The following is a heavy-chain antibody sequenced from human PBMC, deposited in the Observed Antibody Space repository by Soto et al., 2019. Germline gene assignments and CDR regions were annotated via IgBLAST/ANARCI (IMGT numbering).Heavy chain of an antibody. Sequence: QVQLVQSGAEVKKPGSSVKVSCKASGGTFSSYAISWVRQAPGQGLEWMGGIILIFGTANYAQKFQGRVTITADKSTSTAYMELGSLRSEDTAVYYCARVKSSGYYYDYYYYGMDVWGQGTTVTVSS. CDR1: GGTFSSYA. CDR3: ARVKSSGYYYDYYYYGMDV. V-gene: IGHV1-69*06. CDR2: IILIFGTA. J-gene: IGHJ6*02. D-gene: IGHD3-22*01.